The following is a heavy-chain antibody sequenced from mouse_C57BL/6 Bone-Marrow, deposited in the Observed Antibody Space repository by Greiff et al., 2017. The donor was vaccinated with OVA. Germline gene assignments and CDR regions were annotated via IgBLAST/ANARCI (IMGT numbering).Heavy chain of an antibody. CDR3: ARGGYGSSDWYFDV. J-gene: IGHJ1*03. V-gene: IGHV1-53*01. Sequence: VQLQQPGPELVKPGASVKLSCKASGYTFTSYWMHWVKQRPGQGLEWIGNINPSNGGPNYTEKFKSKAIMTVDKSSSTAYMQLSIRTSEDTAVYYCARGGYGSSDWYFDVWGTGTTVTVSA. CDR2: INPSNGGP. CDR1: GYTFTSYW. D-gene: IGHD1-1*01.